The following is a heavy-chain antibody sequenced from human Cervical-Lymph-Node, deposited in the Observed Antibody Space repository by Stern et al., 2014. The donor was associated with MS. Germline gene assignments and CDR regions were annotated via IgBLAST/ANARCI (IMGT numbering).Heavy chain of an antibody. CDR3: ARFDSSFLYNFDF. V-gene: IGHV4-61*01. Sequence: QLQLQESGPGLVKPSETLSLTCTVSGADVSSGSYHWSWIRQPPGEALEWIGHIYYSGSTKYNPSLKSRVTISVDTSKNQFSLKLSSVTAVDTAIYYCARFDSSFLYNFDFWGQGTLVTVSS. J-gene: IGHJ4*02. CDR1: GADVSSGSYH. D-gene: IGHD6-6*01. CDR2: IYYSGST.